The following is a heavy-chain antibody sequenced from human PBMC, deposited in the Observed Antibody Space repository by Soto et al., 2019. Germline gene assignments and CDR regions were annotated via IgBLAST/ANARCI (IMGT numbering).Heavy chain of an antibody. CDR2: IYYSGST. V-gene: IGHV4-59*01. J-gene: IGHJ5*02. CDR3: ARLSSPSNNWFDP. Sequence: PSETLSLTCTVSGGSISSYYWSWIRQPPGKGLEWIGYIYYSGSTNYNPSLKIRVTISVDTSKNQFSLKLSSVTAADTAVYYCARLSSPSNNWFDPWGQGTLVTVSS. D-gene: IGHD6-13*01. CDR1: GGSISSYY.